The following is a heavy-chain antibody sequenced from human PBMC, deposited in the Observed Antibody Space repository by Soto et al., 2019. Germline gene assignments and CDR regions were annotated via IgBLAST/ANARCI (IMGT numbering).Heavy chain of an antibody. CDR1: GFTFSSYA. CDR2: ISGSGGST. CDR3: AKDPSVVRFLEWLPVAGGYYYYYGMDV. V-gene: IGHV3-23*01. D-gene: IGHD3-3*01. J-gene: IGHJ6*02. Sequence: GGSLRLSCAASGFTFSSYAMSWVRQAPGKGLEWVSAISGSGGSTYYADSVKGRFTISRDNSKNTLYLQMNSLRAEDTAVYYCAKDPSVVRFLEWLPVAGGYYYYYGMDVWGQGTTVTVSS.